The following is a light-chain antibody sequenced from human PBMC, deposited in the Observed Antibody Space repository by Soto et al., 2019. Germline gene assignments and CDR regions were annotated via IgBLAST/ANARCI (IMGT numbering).Light chain of an antibody. CDR2: DVS. V-gene: IGLV2-14*01. Sequence: SALTQPASLSGSPGQSIPISCTGTSRDVGGYNYVSWYQQHPGKAPKLMIYDVSNRPSGVSNRFSGSKSGNTASLTISGLQAEDEADYYCSSYTSSSTRVFGTGTKVTVL. J-gene: IGLJ1*01. CDR1: SRDVGGYNY. CDR3: SSYTSSSTRV.